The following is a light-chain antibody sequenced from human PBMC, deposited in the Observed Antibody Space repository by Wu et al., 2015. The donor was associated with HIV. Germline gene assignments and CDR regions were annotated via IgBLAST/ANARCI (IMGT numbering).Light chain of an antibody. CDR2: ATS. CDR1: QVISNS. J-gene: IGKJ4*01. Sequence: DIQMTQSPSSLSASIGDRVTISCRASQVISNSLAWYQQKDGKAPKLLLYATSRLESGVPSRFSGSGSGADYALTISSLQPEDFATYYCQQYSSPPLTFGGGPRWRSN. CDR3: QQYSSPPLT. V-gene: IGKV1-NL1*01.